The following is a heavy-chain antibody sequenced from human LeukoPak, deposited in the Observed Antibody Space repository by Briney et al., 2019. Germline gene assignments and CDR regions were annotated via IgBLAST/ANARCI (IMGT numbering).Heavy chain of an antibody. V-gene: IGHV4-39*07. CDR3: AERGATRGGEDY. J-gene: IGHJ4*02. D-gene: IGHD1-26*01. CDR2: IYYSGST. CDR1: GGSISSSSYY. Sequence: SETLSLTCTVSGGSISSSSYYWGWIRQPPGKGLEWIGSIYYSGSTYYNPSLKSRVTISVDTSKNQFSLKLSSVTAADTAVDYWAERGATRGGEDYWGQGTLVTVSS.